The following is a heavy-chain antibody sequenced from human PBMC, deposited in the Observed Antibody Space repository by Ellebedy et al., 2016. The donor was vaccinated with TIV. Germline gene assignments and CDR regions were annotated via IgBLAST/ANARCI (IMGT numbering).Heavy chain of an antibody. Sequence: MPSETLSLTCTVSGGSISSYYWSWIRQHPGKGLEWIGYIYYSGSTYYNPSLKSRVTISVDTSKNQFSLKLSSVTAADTAVYYCATLLGYDSSGYYYAGAFDIWGQGTMVTVSS. D-gene: IGHD3-22*01. CDR2: IYYSGST. V-gene: IGHV4-59*06. CDR1: GGSISSYY. J-gene: IGHJ3*02. CDR3: ATLLGYDSSGYYYAGAFDI.